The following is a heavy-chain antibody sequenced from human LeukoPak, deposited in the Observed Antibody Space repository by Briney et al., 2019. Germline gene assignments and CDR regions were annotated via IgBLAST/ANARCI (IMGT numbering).Heavy chain of an antibody. CDR1: GYSFTSYW. CDR2: IYPGDSDT. J-gene: IGHJ4*02. Sequence: GESLKISCKGSGYSFTSYWIGWVRQMPGKGLEWMGIIYPGDSDTRYSPSFQGQVTISADKSISTAYLQWSSLKASDTAMYYCAREDYGGNPGWDLFDYWGQGTLVTVSS. V-gene: IGHV5-51*01. CDR3: AREDYGGNPGWDLFDY. D-gene: IGHD4-23*01.